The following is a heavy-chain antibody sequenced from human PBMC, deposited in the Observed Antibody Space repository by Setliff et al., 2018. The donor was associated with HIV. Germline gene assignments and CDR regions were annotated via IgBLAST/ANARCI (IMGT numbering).Heavy chain of an antibody. CDR2: INPSGGRT. D-gene: IGHD2-15*01. CDR1: GYTFTNYY. CDR3: ARSDCSSVRCYLGHAFEI. Sequence: ASVKVSCKASGYTFTNYYIHWVRQAPGQGLEWMGLINPSGGRTSYAQKFQGRVTITADKSTSTAHMELNSLRSDDTAIYYCARSDCSSVRCYLGHAFEIWGQGTMVTVSS. J-gene: IGHJ3*02. V-gene: IGHV1-46*01.